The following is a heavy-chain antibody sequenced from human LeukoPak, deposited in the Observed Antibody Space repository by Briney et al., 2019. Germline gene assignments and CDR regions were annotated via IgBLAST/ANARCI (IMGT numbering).Heavy chain of an antibody. CDR2: IGQDETGN. V-gene: IGHV3-7*01. J-gene: IGHJ4*02. CDR3: ARDLNYYATDY. D-gene: IGHD1-7*01. CDR1: GFYFSNYW. Sequence: GGSLRLSCAASGFYFSNYWMTWVRQAPGKGLEWVANIGQDETGNHYVDSVKGRFTISRDNAKNSLYLQMNSLRADDTAVYYCARDLNYYATDYWGQGTLVTVSS.